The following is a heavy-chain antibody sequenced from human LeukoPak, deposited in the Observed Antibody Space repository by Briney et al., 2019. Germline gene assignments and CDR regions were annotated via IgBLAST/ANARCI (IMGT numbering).Heavy chain of an antibody. CDR3: ARESSGYFY. CDR2: ISSGSSFI. D-gene: IGHD3-22*01. J-gene: IGHJ4*02. Sequence: GGSLRLSCAASGFTFGTYSMNWVRQAPGKGLEWVSSISSGSSFIHYADSVKGRFTISRDNAKNSLFLQMNSLRAEDTAVYYCARESSGYFYWGQGTLVTVSS. V-gene: IGHV3-21*01. CDR1: GFTFGTYS.